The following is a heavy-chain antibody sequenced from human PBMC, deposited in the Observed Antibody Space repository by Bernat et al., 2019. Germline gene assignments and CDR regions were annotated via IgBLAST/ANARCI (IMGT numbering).Heavy chain of an antibody. CDR3: ARDGYGSGSYGMDV. D-gene: IGHD3-10*01. V-gene: IGHV3-30-3*01. J-gene: IGHJ6*02. CDR1: GFTFSSYA. Sequence: QVQLVESGGGVVQPGRSLRLSCAASGFTFSSYAMHWVRQAPGKGLEWVAVISYDGSNKYYADSVKGRFTISRDNSKNTLYLQMNSLRAEDTAVYYGARDGYGSGSYGMDVWGQGTTVTVSS. CDR2: ISYDGSNK.